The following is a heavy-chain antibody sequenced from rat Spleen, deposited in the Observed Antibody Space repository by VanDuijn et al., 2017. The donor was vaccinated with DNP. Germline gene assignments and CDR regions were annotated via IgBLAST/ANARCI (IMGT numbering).Heavy chain of an antibody. V-gene: IGHV5S23*01. D-gene: IGHD1-12*02. J-gene: IGHJ2*01. CDR2: ISGGGGNT. Sequence: EVQLVESGGGLVQPGRSLKLSCAASGFTFPDYYMAWVRQAPTKGLEWVASISGGGGNTYYRDSVKGRFTISRDNARSTLYLQMDSLRSDDTATYYCTKYTLVGSYYYGYFDYWGQGVMVTVSS. CDR3: TKYTLVGSYYYGYFDY. CDR1: GFTFPDYY.